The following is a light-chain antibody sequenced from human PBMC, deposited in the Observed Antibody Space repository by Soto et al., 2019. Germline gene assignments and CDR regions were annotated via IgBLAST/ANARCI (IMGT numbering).Light chain of an antibody. V-gene: IGLV2-23*02. CDR3: CSFAGSITWV. J-gene: IGLJ3*02. CDR2: EVN. Sequence: QSALTQSASVSGSPGQSITISCTGTSSDVGTYNFVSWYQHHPGKAPKLMIYEVNKRPSGVSNRFSGSKSANTASLTSSGLQAEDEADYYCCSFAGSITWVFGGGTKLTVL. CDR1: SSDVGTYNF.